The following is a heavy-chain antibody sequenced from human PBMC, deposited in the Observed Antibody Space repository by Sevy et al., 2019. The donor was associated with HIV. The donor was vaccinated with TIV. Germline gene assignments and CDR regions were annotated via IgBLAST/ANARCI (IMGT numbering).Heavy chain of an antibody. CDR2: ISYDGSNK. V-gene: IGHV3-30-3*01. CDR1: GFTFSSYA. CDR3: ARDINVVVVAATLGDAFDI. Sequence: GGSLRLSCAASGFTFSSYAMHWVRQAPGKGLEWVAVISYDGSNKYYADSVKGRFTISRDNSKNTLYLQMNSLRAEETAVYYCARDINVVVVAATLGDAFDIWGQGTMVTVSS. D-gene: IGHD2-15*01. J-gene: IGHJ3*02.